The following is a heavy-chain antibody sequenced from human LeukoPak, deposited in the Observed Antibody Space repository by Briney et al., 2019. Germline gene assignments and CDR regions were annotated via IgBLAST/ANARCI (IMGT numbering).Heavy chain of an antibody. CDR2: IKQDGSEK. CDR3: ARAKWLVPVYFDY. D-gene: IGHD6-19*01. CDR1: GFIFSSYG. Sequence: PGGSLRLSCAASGFIFSSYGMSWVRQAPGKGLEWVANIKQDGSEKYYVDSVKGRFTISRDNAKNSLYLQMNSLRAEDTAVYYCARAKWLVPVYFDYWGQGTLVTVSS. J-gene: IGHJ4*02. V-gene: IGHV3-7*01.